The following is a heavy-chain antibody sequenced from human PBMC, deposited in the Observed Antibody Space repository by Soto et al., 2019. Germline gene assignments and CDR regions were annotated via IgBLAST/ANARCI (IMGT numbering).Heavy chain of an antibody. CDR3: ARGDVRMVAATNYYYGMDV. CDR1: VDTVSSSSDA. CDR2: TYYRSKWYN. V-gene: IGHV6-1*01. D-gene: IGHD2-15*01. Sequence: QTRELPCAISVDTVSSSSDAWNWSTQSPSRGLKWLRRTYYRSKWYNDYAVSVKSRITINPDTSKNQFSLQLNSVTPEDTAVYYCARGDVRMVAATNYYYGMDVWGQGTTVTVSS. J-gene: IGHJ6*02.